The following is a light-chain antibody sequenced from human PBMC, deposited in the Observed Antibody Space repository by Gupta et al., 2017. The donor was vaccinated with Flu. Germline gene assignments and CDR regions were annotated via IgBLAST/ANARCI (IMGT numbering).Light chain of an antibody. J-gene: IGKJ1*01. V-gene: IGKV1-39*01. CDR3: QQSYSTPTWT. CDR1: QSVSRY. Sequence: DRVTITCRASQSVSRYVNWYQQKPGKAPKLLIYAASSLQSGVPSRCSGSGSGTDFTLSISSLQSEDFATYYCQQSYSTPTWTFGQGTKVEIK. CDR2: AAS.